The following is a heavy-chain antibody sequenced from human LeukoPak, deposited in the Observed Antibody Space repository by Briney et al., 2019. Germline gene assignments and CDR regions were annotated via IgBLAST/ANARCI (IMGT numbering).Heavy chain of an antibody. D-gene: IGHD2-15*01. Sequence: SETLSLTCAVYGGSFSGYYWSWIRQPPGKGLEWIGEINHSGSTNYNPSLKSRVTISVDTSKNQFSLKLSPVTAADTAVYYCARTGGPIYCSGGSCSTRPALRYYYYYGMDVWGKGTTVTVSS. V-gene: IGHV4-34*01. J-gene: IGHJ6*04. CDR2: INHSGST. CDR1: GGSFSGYY. CDR3: ARTGGPIYCSGGSCSTRPALRYYYYYGMDV.